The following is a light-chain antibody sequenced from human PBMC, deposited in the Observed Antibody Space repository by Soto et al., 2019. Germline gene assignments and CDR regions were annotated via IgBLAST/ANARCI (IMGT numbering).Light chain of an antibody. Sequence: QAVVTQSPSASASLGVSVKLTCTLSSGHSSYAIAWHQQQPEKGPRYLMKLNSDGSHSKGDGIPDRFSGSSSGAERYLTISSLQSEDEADYYCQTWGTGIRVFGGGTQLTVL. J-gene: IGLJ2*01. CDR1: SGHSSYA. CDR3: QTWGTGIRV. CDR2: LNSDGSH. V-gene: IGLV4-69*01.